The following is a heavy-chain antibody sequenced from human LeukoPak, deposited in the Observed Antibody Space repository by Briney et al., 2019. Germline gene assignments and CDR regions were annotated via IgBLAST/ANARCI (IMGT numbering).Heavy chain of an antibody. CDR1: GGSISSYY. D-gene: IGHD5-12*01. CDR3: ASSGRVATVGY. V-gene: IGHV4-59*01. J-gene: IGHJ4*02. CDR2: IYYSGST. Sequence: SETLSLTCTVSGGSISSYYWSWIRQPPGKGLEWIGYIYYSGSTNYNPSLKSRVTISVDTSKNQFSLKLSSVTAADTAVYYCASSGRVATVGYWGQGTLVTVSS.